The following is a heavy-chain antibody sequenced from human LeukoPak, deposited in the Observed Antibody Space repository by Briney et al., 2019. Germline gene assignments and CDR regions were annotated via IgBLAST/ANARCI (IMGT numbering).Heavy chain of an antibody. J-gene: IGHJ3*02. CDR3: AKDMWGSGSRAAFDI. CDR2: ISWNSGSI. V-gene: IGHV3-9*01. Sequence: GRSLRLSCAASGFTFDDYAMHWVRQAPGKGLEWVSGISWNSGSIGYADSVKGRFTISRDNAKNSLYLQMNSLRAEDTALYYCAKDMWGSGSRAAFDIWGQGTMVTVSS. D-gene: IGHD3-10*01. CDR1: GFTFDDYA.